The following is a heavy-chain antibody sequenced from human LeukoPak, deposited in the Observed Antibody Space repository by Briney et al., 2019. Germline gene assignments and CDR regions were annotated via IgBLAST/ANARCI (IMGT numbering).Heavy chain of an antibody. Sequence: ASVKVSCKGSGYTFNDYFMHWVRQAPGQGLEWMGWINPNSGVTNYPQKFQGRVTMTRDTSISTAYMELSSLTSDDTAVYYCAALDSSSSGDFWGQGTLATVSS. V-gene: IGHV1-2*02. CDR3: AALDSSSSGDF. CDR1: GYTFNDYF. CDR2: INPNSGVT. D-gene: IGHD6-6*01. J-gene: IGHJ4*02.